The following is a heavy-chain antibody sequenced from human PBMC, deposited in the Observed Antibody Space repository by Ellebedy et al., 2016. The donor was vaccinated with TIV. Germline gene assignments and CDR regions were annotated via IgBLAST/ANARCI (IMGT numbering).Heavy chain of an antibody. V-gene: IGHV4-59*12. CDR1: GGSISHYF. CDR2: IYYSGTP. J-gene: IGHJ4*01. Sequence: MPSETLSLTCTVSGGSISHYFWSWIRQPPGKGLEYIGDIYYSGTPNYSPSLKSRVTMSVDTSKNQFSLKLSFASAADTALYYCARVGEYYDSSGYYPHHFDYWGHGTLVTVSS. CDR3: ARVGEYYDSSGYYPHHFDY. D-gene: IGHD3-22*01.